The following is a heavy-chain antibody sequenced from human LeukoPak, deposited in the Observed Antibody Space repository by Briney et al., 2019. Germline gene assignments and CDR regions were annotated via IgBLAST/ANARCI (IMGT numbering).Heavy chain of an antibody. D-gene: IGHD2-21*01. J-gene: IGHJ4*02. Sequence: PSETLYLTCTVSGGSISSGGYYWSWIRQHPGKGLEWIGDIYHSGSSDYNPSLKSRITISIDTSKNQFSLKLSSVTAADTAVYFSARAYGTYYFDYWGQGTLVTVSS. CDR2: IYHSGSS. CDR3: ARAYGTYYFDY. CDR1: GGSISSGGYY. V-gene: IGHV4-31*03.